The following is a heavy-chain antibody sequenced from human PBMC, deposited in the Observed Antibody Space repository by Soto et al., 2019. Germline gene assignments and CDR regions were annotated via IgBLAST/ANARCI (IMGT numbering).Heavy chain of an antibody. CDR3: ARTIFGGATYYFDY. J-gene: IGHJ4*02. CDR2: MSPNSGTT. CDR1: GYTFTNSYD. V-gene: IGHV1-8*01. Sequence: GASVKVSCKASGYTFTNSYDISWVRQATGQGLEWMGWMSPNSGTTGYAQKFQGRVTLTRNTSIRTAYMELSSLRSEDTAVYYCARTIFGGATYYFDYWGQGTPVTVSS. D-gene: IGHD3-3*01.